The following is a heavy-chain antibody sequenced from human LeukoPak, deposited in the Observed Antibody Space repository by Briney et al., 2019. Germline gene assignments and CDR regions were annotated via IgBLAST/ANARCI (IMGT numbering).Heavy chain of an antibody. V-gene: IGHV1-2*02. CDR1: GYTFIGYY. Sequence: ASVKVSCKASGYTFIGYYMHWVRQAPGQGLEYMGWINPDSGDTNYAQKFQGRVTMTRDTSISTAYMELSSLRSDDTAVYYCANVIQGAVAFHYWGQGTLVTVSS. J-gene: IGHJ4*02. CDR3: ANVIQGAVAFHY. CDR2: INPDSGDT. D-gene: IGHD6-19*01.